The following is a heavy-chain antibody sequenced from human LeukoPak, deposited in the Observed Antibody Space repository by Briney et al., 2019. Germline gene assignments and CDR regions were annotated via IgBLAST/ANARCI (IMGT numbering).Heavy chain of an antibody. J-gene: IGHJ4*02. D-gene: IGHD3-22*01. V-gene: IGHV4-31*03. CDR1: GGSISSGGYY. Sequence: PSQTLSLACTVSGGSISSGGYYWSWIRQHPGKGLEWIGYIYYSGSTYYNPSLKSRVTISVDTSKNQFSLKLSSVTAADTAVYYCASSEYYYDSSGYYSWGQGTLVTVSS. CDR2: IYYSGST. CDR3: ASSEYYYDSSGYYS.